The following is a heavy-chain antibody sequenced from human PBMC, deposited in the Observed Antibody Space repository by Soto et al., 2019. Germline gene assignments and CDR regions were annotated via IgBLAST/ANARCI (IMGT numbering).Heavy chain of an antibody. V-gene: IGHV1-8*01. Sequence: QVQLVQSGAEVKKPGASVKVSCKASGYTFTSYDINWVRQATGQGLEWMGWMNPNSGNTGYAQKFQCRVTMTRNTSIGTAYMELSSLRSEDTAVYYCARAVRGGGYYVGYYYYYMDVWGKGTTVTVSS. CDR3: ARAVRGGGYYVGYYYYYMDV. D-gene: IGHD3-3*01. J-gene: IGHJ6*03. CDR1: GYTFTSYD. CDR2: MNPNSGNT.